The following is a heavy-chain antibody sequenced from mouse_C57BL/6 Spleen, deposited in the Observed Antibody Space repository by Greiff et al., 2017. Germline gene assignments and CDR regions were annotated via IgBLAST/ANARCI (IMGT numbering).Heavy chain of an antibody. Sequence: DVHLVESGPGLAKPSQTLSLTCSVTGYSITSDYWNWIRKFPGNKLEYMGYISYSGSTYYNPSLKSRLSITRDTSKNQYYLQLNSVTTEDTATYYCARYPYYYGSRDWYFDVWGTGTTVTVSS. J-gene: IGHJ1*03. CDR3: ARYPYYYGSRDWYFDV. D-gene: IGHD1-1*01. CDR1: GYSITSDY. CDR2: ISYSGST. V-gene: IGHV3-8*01.